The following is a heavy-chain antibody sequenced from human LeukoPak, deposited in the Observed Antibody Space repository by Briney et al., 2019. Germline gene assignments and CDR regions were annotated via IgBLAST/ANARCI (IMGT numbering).Heavy chain of an antibody. J-gene: IGHJ4*02. CDR3: ARDSSGWSRDY. CDR2: MSASAYI. D-gene: IGHD6-19*01. Sequence: PGESLRLSCVASGFTFGIYSMSWVRQAPGEGLEWISSMSASAYIYYADSLKGRFTVSRDNAKNSLYLQMNSLRAEDTAVYYCARDSSGWSRDYWGQGTLVTVSS. V-gene: IGHV3-21*01. CDR1: GFTFGIYS.